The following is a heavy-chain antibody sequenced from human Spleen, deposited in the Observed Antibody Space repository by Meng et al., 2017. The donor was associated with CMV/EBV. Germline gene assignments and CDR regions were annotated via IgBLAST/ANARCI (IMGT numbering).Heavy chain of an antibody. D-gene: IGHD2-21*02. Sequence: QVQLQVSGPGLVKRSGTLSLRWAVSGGSTCSSNLWTWVRQVPGKGLEWIGEIYHSGSTNYNPSLKSRVTISVDKFKNQFSLKLGSVTAADTAVYYCARIERRRILKYCGSDCSTTDYWGQGTLVTVSS. CDR3: ARIERRRILKYCGSDCSTTDY. CDR1: GGSTCSSNL. J-gene: IGHJ4*02. CDR2: IYHSGST. V-gene: IGHV4-4*02.